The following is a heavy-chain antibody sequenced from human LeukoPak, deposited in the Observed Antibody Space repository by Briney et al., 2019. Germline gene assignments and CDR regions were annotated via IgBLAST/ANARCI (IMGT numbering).Heavy chain of an antibody. V-gene: IGHV4-34*01. CDR1: SGSFSGYY. D-gene: IGHD3-10*01. CDR2: FNHNWGA. J-gene: IGHJ4*02. Sequence: SETLSLTCAVYSGSFSGYYWTWFRQPPGKGLEWIGEFNHNWGAKYNPSLKSRVTISVDTSNNHLSLSLNSVTTADTAVYYCAASLWFGIYPDYWGQGSLVTVSS. CDR3: AASLWFGIYPDY.